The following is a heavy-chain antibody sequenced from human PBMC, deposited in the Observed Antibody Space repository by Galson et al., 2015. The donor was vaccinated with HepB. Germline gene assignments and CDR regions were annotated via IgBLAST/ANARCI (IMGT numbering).Heavy chain of an antibody. CDR1: GGXXXSYY. CDR3: AGSPWVGGXSCTY. CDR2: IYTSGST. J-gene: IGHJ4*02. Sequence: SETLXLTCXXSGGXXXSYYWXWXRQPAGKGLEWIGRIYTSGSTNYNPSLKSRVTMSVDTSKNQFSLKLXSVTAADTAVYYCAGSPWVGGXSCTYWGPGHLV. V-gene: IGHV4-4*07. D-gene: IGHD2-15*01.